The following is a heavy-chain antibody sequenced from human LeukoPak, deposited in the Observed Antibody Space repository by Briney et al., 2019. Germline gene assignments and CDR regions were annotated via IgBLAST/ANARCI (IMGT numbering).Heavy chain of an antibody. V-gene: IGHV3-73*01. CDR1: GFTFSGSA. J-gene: IGHJ3*02. Sequence: GGSLRLSCAASGFTFSGSAMHWVRQASGKGLEWVGRIRSKANSYATAYAASVKGRFTISRDDSKNTAYLQMNSLKTEDTAVYYCAKNLGTYGDNESVHAFDIWGQGTMVTVSS. CDR2: IRSKANSYAT. D-gene: IGHD4-17*01. CDR3: AKNLGTYGDNESVHAFDI.